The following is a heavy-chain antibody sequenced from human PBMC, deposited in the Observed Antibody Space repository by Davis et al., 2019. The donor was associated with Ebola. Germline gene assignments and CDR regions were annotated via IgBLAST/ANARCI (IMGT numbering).Heavy chain of an antibody. CDR2: IKEDGSEK. D-gene: IGHD2-2*01. Sequence: GGSLRLSCAASGFSFSSYWMTWVRQAPGMGLEWVANIKEDGSEKRYVGSVKGRFTIPRDNAKNSLYLQMSSLRAEDTAIYYCARVKCGSASCVNGDSFDPWGQGTLVTVSS. V-gene: IGHV3-7*01. CDR1: GFSFSSYW. CDR3: ARVKCGSASCVNGDSFDP. J-gene: IGHJ5*02.